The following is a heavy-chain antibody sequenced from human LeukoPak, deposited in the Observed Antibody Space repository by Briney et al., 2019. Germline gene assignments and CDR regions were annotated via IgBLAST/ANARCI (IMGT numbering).Heavy chain of an antibody. Sequence: SQTLSLTCALSGDSVSSDSATWHWIRQSPSRGLEWLGRTYYRSKWYNDYAVSVKSRITINPDTSKNQFSLQLNSVTPEDTAVYYCAKIAAGRGSFDYWGQGTLVTVSS. CDR1: GDSVSSDSAT. V-gene: IGHV6-1*01. J-gene: IGHJ4*02. D-gene: IGHD6-13*01. CDR3: AKIAAGRGSFDY. CDR2: TYYRSKWYN.